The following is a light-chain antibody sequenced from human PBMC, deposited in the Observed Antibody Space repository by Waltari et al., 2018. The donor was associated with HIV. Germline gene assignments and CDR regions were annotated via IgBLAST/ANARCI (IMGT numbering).Light chain of an antibody. CDR1: NSNIGSNS. J-gene: IGLJ2*01. Sequence: QSVLTQPPSASGTPGQRVTISCSGRNSNIGSNSVNWYQQVPGTAPKLLIYSNNQRPSGFPDRFSGSKSGNSASLAISGLRSEDEDDYYCAAWDDSRNGEVIFGGGTKLTVL. CDR3: AAWDDSRNGEVI. CDR2: SNN. V-gene: IGLV1-44*01.